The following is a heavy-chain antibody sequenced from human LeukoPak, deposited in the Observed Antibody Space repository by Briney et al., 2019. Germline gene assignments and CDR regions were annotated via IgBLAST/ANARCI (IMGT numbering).Heavy chain of an antibody. D-gene: IGHD4-17*01. CDR1: GGSFSGYY. CDR3: ARGRADYGDSSPFDY. CDR2: INHSGST. Sequence: SDTLSLTCAVYGGSFSGYYWRWIRHPPGKGLEWSGEINHSGSTNYNPSLTRRVTISVDTSKNQFSLKLSSVTAADTAVYYCARGRADYGDSSPFDYWGQGTLVTVSS. J-gene: IGHJ4*02. V-gene: IGHV4-34*01.